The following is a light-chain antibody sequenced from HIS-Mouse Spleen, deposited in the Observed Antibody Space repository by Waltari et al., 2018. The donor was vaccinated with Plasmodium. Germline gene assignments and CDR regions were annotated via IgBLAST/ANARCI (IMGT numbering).Light chain of an antibody. Sequence: SYELTQPPSVSVSPGQTARITCSGDALPKKYAYWYQKKSGQAPVLVIYEDSKRPSGIPERFSGSSSGTMATLTISGAQVEDEADYYCYSTDSSGKHRVFGGGTKLTVL. CDR2: EDS. V-gene: IGLV3-10*01. CDR3: YSTDSSGKHRV. CDR1: ALPKKY. J-gene: IGLJ3*02.